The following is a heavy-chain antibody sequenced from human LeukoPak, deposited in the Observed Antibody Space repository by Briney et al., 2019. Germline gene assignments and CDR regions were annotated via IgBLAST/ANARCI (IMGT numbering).Heavy chain of an antibody. Sequence: GGSLGLSCAASGFTFSSYAMSWVRQAPGKGLEWVSAISGSGGSTYYADSVKGRFTISRDNSKNTLYLQMDSLRAEDTAVYYCAKVSCSSTSCYYHYYYYMDVWGKGTTVTVSS. V-gene: IGHV3-23*01. CDR2: ISGSGGST. CDR1: GFTFSSYA. D-gene: IGHD2-2*01. J-gene: IGHJ6*03. CDR3: AKVSCSSTSCYYHYYYYMDV.